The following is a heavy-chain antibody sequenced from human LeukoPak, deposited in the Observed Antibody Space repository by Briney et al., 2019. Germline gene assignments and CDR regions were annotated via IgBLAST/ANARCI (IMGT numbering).Heavy chain of an antibody. CDR3: ARRVGRWFGERAYYYNYMDV. CDR2: INHRGST. J-gene: IGHJ6*03. V-gene: IGHV4-34*01. D-gene: IGHD3-10*01. Sequence: GSLRLSCAASGFTFSSYSMNWVRQPPGKGLEWIGEINHRGSTNYNPSLKSRVTISVDTSKNQFSLKLSSVTAADTAVYYCARRVGRWFGERAYYYNYMDVWGKGTTVTISS. CDR1: GFTFSSYS.